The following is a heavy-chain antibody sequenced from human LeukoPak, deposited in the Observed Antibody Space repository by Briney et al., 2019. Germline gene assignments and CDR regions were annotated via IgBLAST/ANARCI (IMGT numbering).Heavy chain of an antibody. CDR1: GFTFSSYA. CDR2: IDYDGGSG. CDR3: TRNSGWYGLS. J-gene: IGHJ1*01. Sequence: GGSLRLSCAASGFTFSSYAMSWIRQAPGKGLEWVSSIDYDGGSGHYADSVKGRFTISRDNSNNTLFLHLNSLRGEDTAVYYCTRNSGWYGLSWGQGTLVTVSS. V-gene: IGHV3-23*01. D-gene: IGHD6-19*01.